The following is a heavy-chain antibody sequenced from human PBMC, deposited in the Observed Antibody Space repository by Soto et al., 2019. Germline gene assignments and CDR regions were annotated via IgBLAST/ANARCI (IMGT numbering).Heavy chain of an antibody. CDR2: LSYDGTNK. J-gene: IGHJ4*02. D-gene: IGHD6-13*01. Sequence: PGGSLRLSCAASGFTFSNYAMFWVRQAPGKGLEWVAVLSYDGTNKNYADSVKGRFTISRDNSKNTLYLQMDSLRGEDTAVYYCAKVRWTYSSSPKLFDYCGQGTLVTVSS. CDR1: GFTFSNYA. V-gene: IGHV3-30*18. CDR3: AKVRWTYSSSPKLFDY.